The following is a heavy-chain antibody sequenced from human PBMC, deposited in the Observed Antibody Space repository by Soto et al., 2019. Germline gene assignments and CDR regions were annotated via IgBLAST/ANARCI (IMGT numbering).Heavy chain of an antibody. J-gene: IGHJ6*04. V-gene: IGHV3-66*01. CDR2: ICGGST. CDR1: GFTVSNNY. Sequence: EVQLVESGGGLVQPGGSLRLSCAASGFTVSNNYMSWVRQAPGKGLEWVSVICGGSTYYADSVKGRFTISRDNSKNTLYLQMNCLRAEDTAVYYCERDVGVWGRGTTVTVSS. CDR3: ERDVGV.